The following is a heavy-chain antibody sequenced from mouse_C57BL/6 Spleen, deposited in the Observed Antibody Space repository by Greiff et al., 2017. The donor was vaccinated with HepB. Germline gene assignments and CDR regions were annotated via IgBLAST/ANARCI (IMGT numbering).Heavy chain of an antibody. Sequence: EVKLVESGGDLVKPGGSLKLSCAASGFTFSSYGMSWVRQTPDKRLEWVATISSGGSYTYYPDSVKGRFTISRDNAKNTLYLQMSSLKSEDTAMYYCARPWDVHYFDYWGQGTTLTVSS. V-gene: IGHV5-6*01. CDR3: ARPWDVHYFDY. J-gene: IGHJ2*01. CDR1: GFTFSSYG. D-gene: IGHD4-1*01. CDR2: ISSGGSYT.